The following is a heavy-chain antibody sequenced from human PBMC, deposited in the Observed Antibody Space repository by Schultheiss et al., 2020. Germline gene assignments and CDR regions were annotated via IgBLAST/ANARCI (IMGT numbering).Heavy chain of an antibody. Sequence: SETLSLTCTVSGGSISSGGYYWSWIRQHPGKGLEWIGYIYYSGSTNYNPSLKSRVTISVDTSKNQFSLKLSSVTAADTAVYYCSTSSIAAGDWFDPWGQGTLVTGSS. V-gene: IGHV4-31*03. CDR2: IYYSGST. J-gene: IGHJ5*02. CDR3: STSSIAAGDWFDP. D-gene: IGHD6-6*01. CDR1: GGSISSGGYY.